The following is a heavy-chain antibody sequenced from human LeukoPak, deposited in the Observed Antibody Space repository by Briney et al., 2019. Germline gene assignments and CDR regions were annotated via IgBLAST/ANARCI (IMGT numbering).Heavy chain of an antibody. V-gene: IGHV4-59*01. CDR2: IYYSGST. CDR1: GGSISSYY. Sequence: KTSETLSLTCTVSGGSISSYYWSWIRQPPGKGLEWIGYIYYSGSTNYNPSLKSRVTISVDTSKNQFSLKLSSVTAADTAVYYCARGVGSLSPVNYWGQGTLVTVSS. J-gene: IGHJ4*02. CDR3: ARGVGSLSPVNY. D-gene: IGHD1-26*01.